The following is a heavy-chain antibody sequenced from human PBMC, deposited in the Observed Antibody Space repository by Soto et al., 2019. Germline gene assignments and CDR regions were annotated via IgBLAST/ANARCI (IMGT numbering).Heavy chain of an antibody. J-gene: IGHJ5*02. V-gene: IGHV4-4*02. CDR3: ATLPPRIHLAVLPIPT. CDR1: GGSISSTNW. CDR2: MYHSEST. Sequence: QVQLRESGPGLVKPSGTLSLNCAVSGGSISSTNWWTWVRQYPGKGLEWFGEMYHSESTAFNPSLRCRVTMSVDTSNNQFSLQLRHVTAADTAVYYWATLPPRIHLAVLPIPTWGRETLVTVS. D-gene: IGHD1-1*01.